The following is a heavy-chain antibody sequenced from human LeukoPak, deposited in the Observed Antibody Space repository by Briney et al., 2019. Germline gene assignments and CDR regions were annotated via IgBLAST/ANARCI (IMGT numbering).Heavy chain of an antibody. J-gene: IGHJ4*02. CDR2: ISYDGSNK. V-gene: IGHV3-30*04. D-gene: IGHD4-17*01. CDR1: GFTFSSYA. CDR3: ARLPQGGGGDYDY. Sequence: GGSLRLSCAASGFTFSSYAMHWVRQAPGKGLEWVAVISYDGSNKYYADSVKGRFTISRDNSKNTLYLQMNSLRAEDTAVYYCARLPQGGGGDYDYWGQGTLVTVSS.